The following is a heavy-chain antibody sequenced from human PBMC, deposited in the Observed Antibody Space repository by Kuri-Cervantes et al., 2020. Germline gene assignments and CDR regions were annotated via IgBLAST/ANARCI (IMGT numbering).Heavy chain of an antibody. CDR1: GFTFSSYG. J-gene: IGHJ4*02. V-gene: IGHV3-9*01. D-gene: IGHD4-17*01. CDR2: ISWNSGSI. CDR3: AKSDYDPYYFDY. Sequence: SLKISCAASGFTFSSYGMHWVRQAPGKGLEWVSGISWNSGSIGYADSVKGRFTISRDNAKNSLYLQMNSLRAEDTALYYCAKSDYDPYYFDYWGQGTLVTVSS.